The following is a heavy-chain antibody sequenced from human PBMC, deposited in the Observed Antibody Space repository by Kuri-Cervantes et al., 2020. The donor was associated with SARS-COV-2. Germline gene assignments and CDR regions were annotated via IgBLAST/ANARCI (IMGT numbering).Heavy chain of an antibody. V-gene: IGHV3-30-3*01. CDR3: ERDPTGTTTSYYYYGMDV. D-gene: IGHD1-7*01. CDR1: GSTLSSYA. J-gene: IGHJ6*02. Sequence: GGSRRLSWPASGSTLSSYAMHWVRQAPGKGWRWVAVISYDGSNKYYTDSVKGRFTISRDNSKNTRYLQMNSLRAEDTAVYCCERDPTGTTTSYYYYGMDVWGQGTTVTVSS. CDR2: ISYDGSNK.